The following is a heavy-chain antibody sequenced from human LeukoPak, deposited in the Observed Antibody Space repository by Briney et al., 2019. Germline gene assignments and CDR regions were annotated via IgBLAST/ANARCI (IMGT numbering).Heavy chain of an antibody. CDR2: ISGSGGST. CDR1: GFTVSSNY. Sequence: PGGSLRLSCAASGFTVSSNYMSWVRQAPGKGLEWVSAISGSGGSTYYADSVKGRFAISRDKSKSTLYLQMNSLRAEDTAVYYCAKGAYDYIEIAYFDYWGQGSLVTVSS. D-gene: IGHD5-12*01. CDR3: AKGAYDYIEIAYFDY. V-gene: IGHV3-23*01. J-gene: IGHJ4*02.